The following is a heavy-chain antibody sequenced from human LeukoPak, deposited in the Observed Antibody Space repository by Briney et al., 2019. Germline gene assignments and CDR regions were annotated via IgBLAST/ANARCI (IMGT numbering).Heavy chain of an antibody. CDR1: GFSFKDYY. CDR2: ISSSGGTT. D-gene: IGHD4-17*01. Sequence: GGSLRLSCAASGFSFKDYYMNWIRQAPGKGLEWVSYISSSGGTTYHADSVKGRFTISRDNAKNSLYLQMNSVRAEDTAVYYCARPRTTDHGDYGIFGMDVWGQGTTVTVSS. CDR3: ARPRTTDHGDYGIFGMDV. J-gene: IGHJ6*02. V-gene: IGHV3-11*01.